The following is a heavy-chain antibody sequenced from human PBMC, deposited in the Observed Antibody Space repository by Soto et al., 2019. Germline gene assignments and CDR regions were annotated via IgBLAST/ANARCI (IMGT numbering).Heavy chain of an antibody. Sequence: SETLSLTCAVYGGSFSGYSWSWIRQPPGKGLEWVGEISHSGSTNYNPALKSRVTISIDTSKNQFSLKMSTVTAADTAVYYCARGRRKSVYSGYELDYWGQGTLVTVSS. CDR3: ARGRRKSVYSGYELDY. CDR1: GGSFSGYS. CDR2: ISHSGST. V-gene: IGHV4-34*01. D-gene: IGHD5-12*01. J-gene: IGHJ4*02.